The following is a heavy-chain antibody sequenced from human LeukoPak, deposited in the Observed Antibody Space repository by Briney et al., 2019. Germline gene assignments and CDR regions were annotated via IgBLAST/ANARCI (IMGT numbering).Heavy chain of an antibody. CDR1: GGSISSGGYY. J-gene: IGHJ4*02. D-gene: IGHD3-10*01. V-gene: IGHV4-31*03. CDR2: IYYSGST. CDR3: AREGLDGSGSYYSYYFDY. Sequence: SETLSLTCTVSGGSISSGGYYWSWFRQHPGKGLEWIGYIYYSGSTYYNPSLKSRVTISIDTSKNQFSLKLSSVTAADTAVYYCAREGLDGSGSYYSYYFDYWGQGTLVTVSS.